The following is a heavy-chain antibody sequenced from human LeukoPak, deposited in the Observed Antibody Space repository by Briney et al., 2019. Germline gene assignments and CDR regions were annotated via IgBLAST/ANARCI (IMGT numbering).Heavy chain of an antibody. Sequence: GRSLRLSCAASGFTFSSYAMHWVRQAPGKGLEWVAVISYDGSNKYYADSVKGRFIISRDNSKNTLYLQMNSLRAEDTAVYYCARGPLPVDTAMVTVDYWGQGTLVTVSS. V-gene: IGHV3-30*04. CDR1: GFTFSSYA. CDR3: ARGPLPVDTAMVTVDY. J-gene: IGHJ4*02. CDR2: ISYDGSNK. D-gene: IGHD5-18*01.